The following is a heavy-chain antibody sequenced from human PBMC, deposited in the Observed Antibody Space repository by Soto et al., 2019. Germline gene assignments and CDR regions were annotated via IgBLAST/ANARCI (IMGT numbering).Heavy chain of an antibody. J-gene: IGHJ4*02. CDR1: GGSISSGGYY. V-gene: IGHV4-31*03. Sequence: SETLSLTCTVSGGSISSGGYYWSWIRQHPGKGLEWIGYIYYSGSTYYNPSLKSRVTISVDTSKNQFSLKLSSVTAADTAVYYCARDSGIAAAGPPIFDYWGQGTLVTVS. CDR3: ARDSGIAAAGPPIFDY. D-gene: IGHD6-13*01. CDR2: IYYSGST.